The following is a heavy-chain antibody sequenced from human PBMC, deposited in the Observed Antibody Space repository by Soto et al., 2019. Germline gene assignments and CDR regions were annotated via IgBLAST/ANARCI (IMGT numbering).Heavy chain of an antibody. J-gene: IGHJ6*02. Sequence: QVQLVQSGAEVKKPGSSVKVSCKASGGTFSSYAISWVRQAPGQGLEWMGGIIPIFGTANYAQKFQGRVTINADEATSTAYMELSSLRSEDTAVYYCARDGGTMVRGGYGMDVWGQGTTVTVSS. CDR2: IIPIFGTA. CDR1: GGTFSSYA. V-gene: IGHV1-69*01. D-gene: IGHD3-10*01. CDR3: ARDGGTMVRGGYGMDV.